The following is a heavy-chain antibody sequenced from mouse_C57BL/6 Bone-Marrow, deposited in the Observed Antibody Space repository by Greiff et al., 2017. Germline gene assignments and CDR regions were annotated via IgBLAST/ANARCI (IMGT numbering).Heavy chain of an antibody. CDR2: IYPGSGNT. D-gene: IGHD2-4*01. V-gene: IGHV1-76*01. CDR3: ARYDYDGFDY. CDR1: GYTFTDYY. Sequence: QVQLKESGAELVRPGASVKLSCKASGYTFTDYYINWVKQRPGQGLEWIARIYPGSGNTYYNEKFKGKATLTAEKSSSTAYMQLSSLPSEDSAVYFCARYDYDGFDYWGQGTTLTVSS. J-gene: IGHJ2*01.